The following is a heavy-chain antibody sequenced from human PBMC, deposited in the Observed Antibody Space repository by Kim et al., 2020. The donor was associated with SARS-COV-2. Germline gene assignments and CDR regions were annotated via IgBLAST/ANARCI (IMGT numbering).Heavy chain of an antibody. V-gene: IGHV3-11*03. D-gene: IGHD3-22*01. CDR3: AGSVSWDSFDAFDI. Sequence: GGSLRLSCVASGFDFRGYYMSWIRQAPGKGLEWLSYISSSSGYTHYADAVKGRFTVSRDNAEKSLFLQMNNLRVEDTAVYYCAGSVSWDSFDAFDIWGLGTMLTVSS. CDR1: GFDFRGYY. J-gene: IGHJ3*02. CDR2: ISSSSGYT.